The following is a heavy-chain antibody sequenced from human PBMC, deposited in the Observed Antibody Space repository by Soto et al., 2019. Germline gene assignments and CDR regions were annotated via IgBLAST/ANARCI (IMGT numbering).Heavy chain of an antibody. CDR2: VDHSGRT. D-gene: IGHD3-10*01. Sequence: SETLSLTCAVSGYSINSDYYWGWIRQPPGKGLEWIGSVDHSGRTYCGPSLRSRLTIFIDTSKNQFSLRLTSVTAADTAMYFCAKKGYYPSGKINLFDSWGPGTLVTVSS. CDR3: AKKGYYPSGKINLFDS. V-gene: IGHV4-38-2*01. J-gene: IGHJ4*02. CDR1: GYSINSDYY.